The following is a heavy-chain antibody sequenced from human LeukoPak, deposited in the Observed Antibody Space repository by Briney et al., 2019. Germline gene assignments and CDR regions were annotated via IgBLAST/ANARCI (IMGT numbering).Heavy chain of an antibody. CDR2: ISGSGGST. D-gene: IGHD2-15*01. CDR1: GFTFSSYG. J-gene: IGHJ4*02. V-gene: IGHV3-23*01. Sequence: GGSLRLSCAASGFTFSSYGMSWVRQAPGKGLEWVSAISGSGGSTYYADSVKGRFTISRDNSKNTLYLQMNSLRAEDTAVYYCAKDRGGDIVVVVAATQPFDYWGQGTLVTVSS. CDR3: AKDRGGDIVVVVAATQPFDY.